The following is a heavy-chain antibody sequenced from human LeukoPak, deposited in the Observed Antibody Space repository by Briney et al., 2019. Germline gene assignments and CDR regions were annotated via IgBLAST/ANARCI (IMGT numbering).Heavy chain of an antibody. D-gene: IGHD3-22*01. V-gene: IGHV3-66*01. J-gene: IGHJ4*02. CDR3: ARAVYYYDSSGYYRFYFDY. CDR1: GITVSSNY. CDR2: IYSGGST. Sequence: GGSLRLSRAASGITVSSNYMSWVRQAPGKGLEWVSVIYSGGSTYYADSVKGRFTISRDNSKNTLYLQMNSLRAEDTAVYYCARAVYYYDSSGYYRFYFDYWGQGTLVTVSS.